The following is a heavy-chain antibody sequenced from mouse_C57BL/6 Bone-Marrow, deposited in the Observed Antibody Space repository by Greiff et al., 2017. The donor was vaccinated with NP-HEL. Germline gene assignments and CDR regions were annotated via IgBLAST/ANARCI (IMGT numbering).Heavy chain of an antibody. D-gene: IGHD1-1*01. CDR3: ARFITTVVAPLGY. J-gene: IGHJ2*01. Sequence: EVQLVESGGDLVKPGGSLKLSCAASGFTFSSYDMSWVRQTQDKRLEWVATISSGGSYTYYPDSVKGRFTISRDNAKNTLYLQMSSLKSEDTAMYYCARFITTVVAPLGYWGQGTTLTVSS. CDR2: ISSGGSYT. V-gene: IGHV5-6*01. CDR1: GFTFSSYD.